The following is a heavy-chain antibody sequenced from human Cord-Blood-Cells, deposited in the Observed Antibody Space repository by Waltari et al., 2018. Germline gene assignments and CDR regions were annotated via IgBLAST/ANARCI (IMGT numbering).Heavy chain of an antibody. CDR2: TYPGDSDT. Sequence: EVQLVQYAAEVKKPGVSLKIACKGSGYSFTSYWNGRVRQMPGKGLEWMGITYPGDSDTKYSPSFQGQVTISADKSISTAYLQWNSLKASDTAMYYCARLTSSSFDYWGQGTLVTVSS. D-gene: IGHD6-6*01. CDR3: ARLTSSSFDY. J-gene: IGHJ4*02. CDR1: GYSFTSYW. V-gene: IGHV5-51*03.